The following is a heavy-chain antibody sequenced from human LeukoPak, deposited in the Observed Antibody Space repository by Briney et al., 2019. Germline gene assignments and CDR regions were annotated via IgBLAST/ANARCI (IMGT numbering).Heavy chain of an antibody. D-gene: IGHD6-19*01. J-gene: IGHJ6*04. CDR1: GFTFRRFE. V-gene: IGHV3-48*03. CDR2: VSSSGSTI. Sequence: GGPLRLSCAASGFTFRRFEINWVRQAPGKGLEGVSYVSSSGSTIYYADSLKGRFTVSRDNAKNSLYLQMNSLRAEDTAVYYCARVAAGYYGVDVWGKGTTVAVSA. CDR3: ARVAAGYYGVDV.